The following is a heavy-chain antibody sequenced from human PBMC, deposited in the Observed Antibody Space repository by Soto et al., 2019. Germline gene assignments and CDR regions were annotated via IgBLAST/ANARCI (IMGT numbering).Heavy chain of an antibody. J-gene: IGHJ4*02. CDR2: IYHSGST. CDR3: ARVDRGSVNFYFDY. Sequence: SETLSLTCAVSGGSISSSNWWSWVRQPPGKGLEWIGEIYHSGSTNYNPSLKSRVTISVDKSKNQFSLKLNSVTAADTAGYYCARVDRGSVNFYFDYWGQGILFTVSS. D-gene: IGHD3-10*01. CDR1: GGSISSSNW. V-gene: IGHV4-4*02.